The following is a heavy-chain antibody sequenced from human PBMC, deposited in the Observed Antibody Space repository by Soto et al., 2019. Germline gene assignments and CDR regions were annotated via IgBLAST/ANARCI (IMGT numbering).Heavy chain of an antibody. Sequence: EVQLLESGGGLVQPGGSLRLSCAASGFTFSSHAMSWVRQVPGKGLEWVSAISGSGDRTYYADSVWGRFTVSRDNSKNTLYLQTDSLRAEDTALYYCGQGVEGYVWGCYRWGQGTLVTVSS. CDR3: GQGVEGYVWGCYR. J-gene: IGHJ4*02. CDR1: GFTFSSHA. D-gene: IGHD3-16*02. CDR2: ISGSGDRT. V-gene: IGHV3-23*01.